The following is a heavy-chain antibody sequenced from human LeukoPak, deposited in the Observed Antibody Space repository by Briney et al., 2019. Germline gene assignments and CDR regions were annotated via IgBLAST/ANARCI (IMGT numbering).Heavy chain of an antibody. CDR1: GFSFSSFA. J-gene: IGHJ4*02. CDR3: ARGQEFDDGVFDS. Sequence: GGSLRLSCAASGFSFSSFAMTWVRQAPGKGLEWVSTIRSNGATAYNADSVKGRFTISRDNSKNTVYLRMNSLRVEDTAIYYCARGQEFDDGVFDSWGQGTLVTVSS. V-gene: IGHV3-23*01. D-gene: IGHD1-1*01. CDR2: IRSNGATA.